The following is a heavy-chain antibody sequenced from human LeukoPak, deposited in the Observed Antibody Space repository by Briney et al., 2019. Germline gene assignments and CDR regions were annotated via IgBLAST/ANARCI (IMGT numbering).Heavy chain of an antibody. J-gene: IGHJ3*02. CDR3: ARLTEYSSGWPPERSPDAFDI. D-gene: IGHD6-19*01. V-gene: IGHV4-39*01. CDR1: GGSIRSSSYY. CDR2: IHSSGST. Sequence: PSETLSLTCSVSGGSIRSSSYYWTWIRQPPGKGLEWIGNIHSSGSTDYNPSLKNRVTMSVDTSTNQFSLKVKSVTAADTAVYYCARLTEYSSGWPPERSPDAFDIWGQGTMVTVSS.